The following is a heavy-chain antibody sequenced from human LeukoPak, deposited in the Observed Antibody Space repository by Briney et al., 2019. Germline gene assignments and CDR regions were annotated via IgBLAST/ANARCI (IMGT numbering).Heavy chain of an antibody. V-gene: IGHV3-7*01. J-gene: IGHJ3*02. CDR2: INQDAGTT. CDR1: GFSFTSYW. D-gene: IGHD2-15*01. CDR3: ARDPGWSSFDI. Sequence: GGSLRLSCVASGFSFTSYWMSWVRQAPGKGLEFVANINQDAGTTNYVDSVKGRFTISRDNAENSLYLQMSSLRAEDTALYYCARDPGWSSFDIWGQGIMITVSS.